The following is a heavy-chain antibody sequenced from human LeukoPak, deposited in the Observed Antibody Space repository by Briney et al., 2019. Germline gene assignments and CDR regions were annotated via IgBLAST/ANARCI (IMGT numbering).Heavy chain of an antibody. V-gene: IGHV3-30-3*01. CDR3: AGEAVAGSYFDY. D-gene: IGHD6-19*01. CDR2: ISYDGSNK. J-gene: IGHJ4*02. Sequence: GRSLRLSCAASGFTFSSYAMHWVRQAPGKGLEWVAVISYDGSNKYYADSVKGRFTISRDNSKNTLYLQMNSLRAEDTAVYYCAGEAVAGSYFDYWGQGTLVTVSS. CDR1: GFTFSSYA.